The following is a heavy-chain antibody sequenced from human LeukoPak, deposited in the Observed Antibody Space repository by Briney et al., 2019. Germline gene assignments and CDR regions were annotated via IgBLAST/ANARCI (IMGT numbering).Heavy chain of an antibody. V-gene: IGHV3-23*01. CDR2: ISTSGGSS. Sequence: PGESLRLSCAASGFTFSSYAMSWVRQAPGKRLEWVSGISTSGGSSSYADSVKGRSTISRDNPRNTLYMQMNSLRAEDTALYYCAIMHPYYDGSGYWVQWGQGTLVTVSS. D-gene: IGHD3-22*01. CDR1: GFTFSSYA. J-gene: IGHJ4*02. CDR3: AIMHPYYDGSGYWVQ.